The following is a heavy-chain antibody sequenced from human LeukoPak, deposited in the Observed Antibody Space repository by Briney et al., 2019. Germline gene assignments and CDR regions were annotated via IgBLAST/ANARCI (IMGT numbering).Heavy chain of an antibody. CDR2: ISGSGGST. V-gene: IGHV3-23*01. CDR1: GFTFSTYA. J-gene: IGHJ4*02. CDR3: AKGDGDFDY. D-gene: IGHD4-17*01. Sequence: PGGSLRLSCAASGFTFSTYAVNWVRQAPGKGLEWVSAISGSGGSTYYADSVKGRFTISRDNSKNTLYLQMNSLRAEDTAVYYCAKGDGDFDYWGQGTLVTVSS.